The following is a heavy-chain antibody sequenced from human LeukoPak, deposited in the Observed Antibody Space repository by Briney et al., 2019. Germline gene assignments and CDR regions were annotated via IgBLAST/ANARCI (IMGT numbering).Heavy chain of an antibody. D-gene: IGHD5-24*01. J-gene: IGHJ4*02. CDR3: ARAAWLDY. CDR2: IWYDGSNK. Sequence: SCKTSGYTFTTYFMHWVRQAPGKGLEWVAVIWYDGSNKYYADSVKGRFTISRDNSKNTLYLQMNSLRAEDTAVYYCARAAWLDYWGQGTLVTVSS. CDR1: GYTFTTYF. V-gene: IGHV3-33*01.